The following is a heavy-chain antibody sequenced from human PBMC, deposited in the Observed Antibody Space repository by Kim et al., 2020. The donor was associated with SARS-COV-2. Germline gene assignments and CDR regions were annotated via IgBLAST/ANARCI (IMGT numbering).Heavy chain of an antibody. J-gene: IGHJ4*02. D-gene: IGHD3-22*01. V-gene: IGHV3-30*02. Sequence: YYADSVKGRFTISRDNSKNTLYLQMNSLRAEDTAVYYCAKDNYYEGGFDYWGQGTLVTVSS. CDR3: AKDNYYEGGFDY.